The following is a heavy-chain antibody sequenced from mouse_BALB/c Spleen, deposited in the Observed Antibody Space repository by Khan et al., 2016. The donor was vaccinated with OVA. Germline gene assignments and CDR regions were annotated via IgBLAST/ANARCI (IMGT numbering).Heavy chain of an antibody. D-gene: IGHD1-2*01. CDR1: GYSFTDYT. CDR2: INPYNGAT. V-gene: IGHV1-18*01. CDR3: ERDGYGGIAY. Sequence: VHVKQSGPELVKPGASMKISCKASGYSFTDYTMNWVKQSHGKNLEWIGLINPYNGATNYNHKFKGKATLSLDKSSSTAYIEFLNLTSDDSAVFYRERDGYGGIAYWGQGTLVTVSA. J-gene: IGHJ3*01.